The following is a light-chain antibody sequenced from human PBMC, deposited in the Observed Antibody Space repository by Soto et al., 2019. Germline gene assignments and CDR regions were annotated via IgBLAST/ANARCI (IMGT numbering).Light chain of an antibody. CDR1: QSLLASNGYNY. J-gene: IGKJ3*01. V-gene: IGKV2-28*01. CDR2: LGS. CDR3: MQALQTPLT. Sequence: DIVMTQSPLSLPVTPGEPASISWRSSQSLLASNGYNYLDWYLQKAGQSPXLLIYLGSNRHSAVPDRFSGSGSGTDFTLKISRVEAEDVGVYYCMQALQTPLTFGPGTKVDI.